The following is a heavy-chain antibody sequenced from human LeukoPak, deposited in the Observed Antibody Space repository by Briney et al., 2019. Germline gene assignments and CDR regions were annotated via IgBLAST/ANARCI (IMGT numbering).Heavy chain of an antibody. CDR2: INHSGST. Sequence: SETLSLTCAVYGGSFSGYYWSWIRQPPGKGPEWIGEINHSGSTNYNPSLESRVTISVDTSKNQFSLKLSSVTAADTAVYYCARGPTVVTHSYYYYYMDVWGKGTTVTVSS. V-gene: IGHV4-34*01. D-gene: IGHD4-23*01. J-gene: IGHJ6*03. CDR1: GGSFSGYY. CDR3: ARGPTVVTHSYYYYYMDV.